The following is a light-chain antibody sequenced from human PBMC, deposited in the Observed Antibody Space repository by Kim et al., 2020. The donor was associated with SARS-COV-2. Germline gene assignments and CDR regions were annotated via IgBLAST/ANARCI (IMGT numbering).Light chain of an antibody. V-gene: IGLV3-1*01. Sequence: SVSQGQTGSITCAGDKVGDKYACWYQEKPGQSPVLVIYQDSKRHSGIPERFSGSNSGNTGTLTISGTQAMDEADYYCQAWDSSTAYFGTGTKVTVL. J-gene: IGLJ1*01. CDR3: QAWDSSTAY. CDR1: KVGDKY. CDR2: QDS.